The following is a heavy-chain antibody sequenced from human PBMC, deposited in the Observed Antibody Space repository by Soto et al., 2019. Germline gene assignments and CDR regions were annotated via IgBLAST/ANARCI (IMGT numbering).Heavy chain of an antibody. CDR3: AGPGEQHRY. J-gene: IGHJ4*02. CDR1: GFTVRSNH. V-gene: IGHV3-66*01. CDR2: IYSGGST. Sequence: EVQLVESGGGLVQPGGSLRLSCAASGFTVRSNHMSWVRQAPGKGLEWVSLIYSGGSTYYADSVKGRFTFSRDNSNNTLYLQMNSRRAEDTAVYYCAGPGEQHRYWGQGTLVTVSS. D-gene: IGHD3-16*01.